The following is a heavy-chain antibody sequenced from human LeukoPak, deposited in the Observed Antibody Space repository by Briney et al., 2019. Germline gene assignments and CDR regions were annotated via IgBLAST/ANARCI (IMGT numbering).Heavy chain of an antibody. Sequence: PGGSLRLSCAASGFTFSSYCMNWVRQAPGKGLEWVSYISSSSSTIYYADSVKGRFTISRDNSNNTLYLQMNSLRAEDTAVYYCAKHYGGNSGDSALDIWGQGTMVTVSS. D-gene: IGHD4-23*01. J-gene: IGHJ3*02. V-gene: IGHV3-48*01. CDR3: AKHYGGNSGDSALDI. CDR1: GFTFSSYC. CDR2: ISSSSSTI.